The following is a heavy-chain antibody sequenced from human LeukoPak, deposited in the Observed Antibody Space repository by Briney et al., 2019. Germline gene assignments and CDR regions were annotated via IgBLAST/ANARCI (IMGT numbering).Heavy chain of an antibody. CDR3: ARVGYCSGGSCYSRDLDY. D-gene: IGHD2-15*01. J-gene: IGHJ4*02. Sequence: PGGSLRLSCAASGFTFSSYSMNWVRQAPGKGLEWVSSISSSSYIYYADSVKGRFTISRDNAKNSLYLQMNSLRAEDTAVYYCARVGYCSGGSCYSRDLDYWGQGTLVTVSS. CDR1: GFTFSSYS. CDR2: ISSSSYI. V-gene: IGHV3-21*01.